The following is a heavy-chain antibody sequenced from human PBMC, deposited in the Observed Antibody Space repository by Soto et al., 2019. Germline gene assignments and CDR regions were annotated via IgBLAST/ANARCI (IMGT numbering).Heavy chain of an antibody. CDR3: ARGLRGVGFLYYFDY. CDR2: INPNSGGT. Sequence: QVQLVQSGAEVKKPGASVKVSCKASGYTFTGYYMHWVRQAPGQGLEWMGWINPNSGGTNYAQKLQGWFTMTRDTSISTAYMELSRLRSDDTAVYYCARGLRGVGFLYYFDYWGQGTLVTVSS. CDR1: GYTFTGYY. D-gene: IGHD2-21*01. V-gene: IGHV1-2*04. J-gene: IGHJ4*02.